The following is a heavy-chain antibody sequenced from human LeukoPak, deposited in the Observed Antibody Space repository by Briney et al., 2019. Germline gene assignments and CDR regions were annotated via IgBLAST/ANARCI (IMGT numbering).Heavy chain of an antibody. CDR3: AREGADEVYFDY. V-gene: IGHV3-13*01. J-gene: IGHJ4*02. CDR1: GFTFSACD. Sequence: GGSLRLSCSASGFTFSACDMHWVRQATGKGLEWVASIGTAGDTYYPGSVKGRFTISRENAKNSLYLQMNSLRAGDTAVYYCAREGADEVYFDYWGQGTLVTVS. CDR2: IGTAGDT.